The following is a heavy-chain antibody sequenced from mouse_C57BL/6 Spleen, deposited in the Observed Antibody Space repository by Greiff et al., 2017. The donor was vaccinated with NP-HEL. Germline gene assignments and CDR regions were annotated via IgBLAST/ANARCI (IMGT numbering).Heavy chain of an antibody. CDR1: GYTFTSYW. V-gene: IGHV1-69*01. J-gene: IGHJ3*01. Sequence: QVQLQQPGAELVMPGASVKLSCKASGYTFTSYWMHWVKQRPGQGLEWIGEIDPSDSYTNYNQKFKGKSTLTVDKSSSTAYMPLSSLTSEDSAVYYCARYYYGSSPWFAYWGQGTLVTVSA. CDR3: ARYYYGSSPWFAY. CDR2: IDPSDSYT. D-gene: IGHD1-1*01.